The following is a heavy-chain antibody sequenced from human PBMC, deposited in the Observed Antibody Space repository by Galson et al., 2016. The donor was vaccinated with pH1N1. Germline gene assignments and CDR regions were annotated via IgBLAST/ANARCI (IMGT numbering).Heavy chain of an antibody. CDR2: INPRSGYT. Sequence: SVKVSCKASGYAFTGQYMHWVRQAPGQGLEWMGWINPRSGYTFYSQNFQGRVTMTTDTSINTAYMEMGRLKFDDSAVYYCARGAVDGYVWLFFDCWGQGALVTVSS. D-gene: IGHD3-16*01. V-gene: IGHV1-2*02. CDR3: ARGAVDGYVWLFFDC. J-gene: IGHJ4*02. CDR1: GYAFTGQY.